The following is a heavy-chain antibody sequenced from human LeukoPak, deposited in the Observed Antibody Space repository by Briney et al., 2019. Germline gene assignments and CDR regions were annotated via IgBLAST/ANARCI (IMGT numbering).Heavy chain of an antibody. CDR1: GFTVSNNY. D-gene: IGHD1-26*01. Sequence: GGSLRLSCAASGFTVSNNYMNWVRQAPGKGPEWVSVIYSGGSTYYADSVEGRFTISRDNSKHTLYLQMNSLRVEDTAVYYCARDRKWEIRNYNYYGLDVWGQGTTVTVSS. J-gene: IGHJ6*02. V-gene: IGHV3-53*05. CDR3: ARDRKWEIRNYNYYGLDV. CDR2: IYSGGST.